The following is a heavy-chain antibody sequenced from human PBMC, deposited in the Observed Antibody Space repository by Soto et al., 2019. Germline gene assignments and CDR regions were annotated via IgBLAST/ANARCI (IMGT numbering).Heavy chain of an antibody. CDR3: AHKGGRGDDLDV. J-gene: IGHJ6*02. D-gene: IGHD2-21*02. Sequence: QITLKESGPTLVKPTQTLTLTCTFSGFSLSSSGEGVGWIRQPPGKALEWLALTYWDDDKRYSPSLKSRPTIPKDTSNTQVVLTMTNMDPVHTATYYCAHKGGRGDDLDVWGQGTTVTVSS. CDR2: TYWDDDK. V-gene: IGHV2-5*02. CDR1: GFSLSSSGEG.